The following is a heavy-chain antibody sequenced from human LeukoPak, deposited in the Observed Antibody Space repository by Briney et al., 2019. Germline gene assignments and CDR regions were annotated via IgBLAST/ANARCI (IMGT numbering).Heavy chain of an antibody. J-gene: IGHJ6*03. V-gene: IGHV3-48*04. D-gene: IGHD3-10*01. Sequence: PGGFLRLSCAASGFTFTEYSIIWVRQAPGKGLEWVSFISDISDRSSTIHYADSVKGRFTISRDNAERSVYLQMNSLRADDTAVYYCARVRGPTLKTCYMDVWGTGTTVTVSS. CDR3: ARVRGPTLKTCYMDV. CDR1: GFTFTEYS. CDR2: ISDRSSTI.